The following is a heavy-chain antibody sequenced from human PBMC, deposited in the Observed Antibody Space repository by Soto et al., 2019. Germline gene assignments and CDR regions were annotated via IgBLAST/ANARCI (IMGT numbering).Heavy chain of an antibody. CDR1: GFSFSSYW. CDR2: MKQDGSEK. CDR3: AGEYYNWFDP. D-gene: IGHD2-8*01. J-gene: IGHJ5*02. V-gene: IGHV3-7*05. Sequence: GGSLRLSCAASGFSFSSYWMSWVRQAPGKGLEWVANMKQDGSEKYYVDSVKGRFTISRDNTKKSLYLQMNSLRAEDTAAYYCAGEYYNWFDPWGQGTLVTVSS.